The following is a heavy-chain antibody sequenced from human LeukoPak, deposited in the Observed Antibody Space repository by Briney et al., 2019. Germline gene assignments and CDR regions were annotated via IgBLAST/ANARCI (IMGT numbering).Heavy chain of an antibody. CDR3: ARDRLPYYDSSGYYYAY. CDR1: GYTFTSYY. J-gene: IGHJ4*02. D-gene: IGHD3-22*01. Sequence: ASVKVSCKASGYTFTSYYMHWVRQAPGQGLEWMGIINPSGGSTSYAQKFQGRVTMTRDMSTSTVYMELSSLRSEDTAVYYCARDRLPYYDSSGYYYAYWGQGTLVTVSS. V-gene: IGHV1-46*01. CDR2: INPSGGST.